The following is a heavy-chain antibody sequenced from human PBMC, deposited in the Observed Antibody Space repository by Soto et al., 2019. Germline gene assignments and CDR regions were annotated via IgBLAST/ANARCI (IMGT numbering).Heavy chain of an antibody. CDR2: TYSRSKWYN. V-gene: IGHV6-1*01. CDR3: AKGDNLGPKTGYAFDP. D-gene: IGHD5-12*01. Sequence: SQTLSLTCAISGDSVSSNTASWNWVRQSPSRGLEWLGRTYSRSKWYNDYAVSVKSRIIINPDTSKNQSSLQLNSVTPEDTAVYYCAKGDNLGPKTGYAFDPWGQGILVTVSS. CDR1: GDSVSSNTAS. J-gene: IGHJ5*02.